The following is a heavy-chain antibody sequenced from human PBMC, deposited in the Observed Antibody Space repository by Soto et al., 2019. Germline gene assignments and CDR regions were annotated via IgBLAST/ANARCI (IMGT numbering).Heavy chain of an antibody. V-gene: IGHV3-30-3*01. D-gene: IGHD3-10*01. Sequence: GGSLRLSCAASGFTFSSYATHWVRQAPGKGPEWVAVISYDGSNKYYADSVKGRFTISRDNSKNTLYLQMNSLRAEDTAVYYCARDKLQGRGSGSYRPHYYYYYYGMDVWGQGTTVTVSS. CDR3: ARDKLQGRGSGSYRPHYYYYYYGMDV. J-gene: IGHJ6*02. CDR1: GFTFSSYA. CDR2: ISYDGSNK.